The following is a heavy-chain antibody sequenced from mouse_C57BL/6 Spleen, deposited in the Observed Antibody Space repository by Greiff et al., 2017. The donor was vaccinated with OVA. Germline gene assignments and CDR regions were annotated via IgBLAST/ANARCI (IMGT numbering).Heavy chain of an antibody. CDR3: ATYYSNYEGDAMDY. V-gene: IGHV1-26*01. CDR2: INPNNGGT. D-gene: IGHD2-5*01. Sequence: EVQLQQSGPELVKPGASVKISCKASGYTFTDYYMNWVKQSHGKSLEWIGDINPNNGGTSYNQKFKGKATLTVDKSSSTAYMELRSLTSEDSAVYYCATYYSNYEGDAMDYWGQGTSVTVSS. CDR1: GYTFTDYY. J-gene: IGHJ4*01.